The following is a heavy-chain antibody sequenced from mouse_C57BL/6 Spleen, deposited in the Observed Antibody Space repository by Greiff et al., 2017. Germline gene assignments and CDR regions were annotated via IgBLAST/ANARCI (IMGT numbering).Heavy chain of an antibody. V-gene: IGHV1-19*01. CDR1: GYTFTDYY. Sequence: EVQLQQSGPVLVKPGASVKMSCKASGYTFTDYYLNWVKQSHGKSLEWIGVIKPYNGGTSYNQKFKGKATLTVDKSSSTAYMELNSLTSEDSAVYYCAREEDSSGYDYWGQGTTLTVSS. J-gene: IGHJ2*01. D-gene: IGHD3-2*02. CDR3: AREEDSSGYDY. CDR2: IKPYNGGT.